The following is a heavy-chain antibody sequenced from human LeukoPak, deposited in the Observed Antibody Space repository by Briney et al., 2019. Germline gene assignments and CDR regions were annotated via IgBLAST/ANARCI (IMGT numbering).Heavy chain of an antibody. V-gene: IGHV3-23*01. J-gene: IGHJ4*02. CDR2: ISGSGGST. CDR1: GFTFSSYS. CDR3: AKGIVGATGGFDY. Sequence: GGSLRLSCAASGFTFSSYSMSWVRQAPGKGLEWVSAISGSGGSTYYADSVKGRFTISRDNSKSTLYLQMNSLRADDTAVYYCAKGIVGATGGFDYWGQGTLVTVSS. D-gene: IGHD1-26*01.